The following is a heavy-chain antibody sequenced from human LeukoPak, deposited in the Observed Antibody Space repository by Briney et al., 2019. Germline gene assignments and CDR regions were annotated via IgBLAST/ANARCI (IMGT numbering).Heavy chain of an antibody. V-gene: IGHV3-74*01. Sequence: GGSLRLSCAASGFTFSSYWMYWVRPAPGMGLVWVSRITSDGTSTSYADSVKGRFTISRDNAKNTLYLQMNSLRAEDTTVYFCVRPWNYWGQGALVTVSS. D-gene: IGHD1-1*01. CDR1: GFTFSSYW. CDR2: ITSDGTST. J-gene: IGHJ4*02. CDR3: VRPWNY.